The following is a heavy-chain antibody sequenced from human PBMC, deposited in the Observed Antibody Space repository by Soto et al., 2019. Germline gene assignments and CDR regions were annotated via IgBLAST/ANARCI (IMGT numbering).Heavy chain of an antibody. J-gene: IGHJ4*02. CDR2: IGTTGDT. D-gene: IGHD6-13*01. CDR1: GFTFSDYD. Sequence: EVYLVESGGGLVQPGGSLRLSCLVSGFTFSDYDMHWVRQEAGKALEWVGAIGTTGDTYSPDSMEGRFTISRENVKNSLYLHISSLRAGDTAVYFCAGARSGWYAAMDFWGRGTLVTVS. CDR3: AGARSGWYAAMDF. V-gene: IGHV3-13*01.